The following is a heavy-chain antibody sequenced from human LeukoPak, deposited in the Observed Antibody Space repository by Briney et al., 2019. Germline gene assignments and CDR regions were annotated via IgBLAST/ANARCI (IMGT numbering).Heavy chain of an antibody. J-gene: IGHJ2*01. CDR3: AKGRNWSFDL. CDR2: IGSSGSTT. V-gene: IGHV3-23*01. CDR1: GFPFISYA. Sequence: PGGSLRLSCAASGFPFISYAMSWVRQAPGKGLEWVSTIGSSGSTTYYADSVKGRFTISRDNSKNTLYLQMNGLRAEDTAVYYCAKGRNWSFDLWAVAPWSLSPQ.